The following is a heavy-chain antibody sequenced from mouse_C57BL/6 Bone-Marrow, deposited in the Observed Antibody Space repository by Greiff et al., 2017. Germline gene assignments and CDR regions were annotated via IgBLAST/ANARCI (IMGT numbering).Heavy chain of an antibody. Sequence: VQLQQPGAELVRPGTSVKLSCKASGYTFTSYWMHWVKQRPGQGLEWIGVIDPSDSYTNYNQKFKGKATLTVDPSSSTAYMQLSSLTSEDSAVYYCSSDILPSDAMDYWGQGASGTVSS. CDR3: SSDILPSDAMDY. CDR1: GYTFTSYW. CDR2: IDPSDSYT. D-gene: IGHD1-1*01. V-gene: IGHV1-59*01. J-gene: IGHJ4*01.